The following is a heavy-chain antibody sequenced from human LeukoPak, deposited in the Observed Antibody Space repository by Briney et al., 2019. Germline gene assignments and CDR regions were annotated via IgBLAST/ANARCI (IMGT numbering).Heavy chain of an antibody. J-gene: IGHJ5*02. Sequence: GGSLRLSCAASGFTFRNYIMNWVRQAPGKGLEWVSSISESSSFIQYADSLKGRFAISRDNAKNSLYLQMNSLRAEDTAVYYCARQRGYCSSGVCRGWFDPWGQGTLVTVSS. V-gene: IGHV3-21*01. CDR1: GFTFRNYI. CDR3: ARQRGYCSSGVCRGWFDP. D-gene: IGHD2-8*01. CDR2: ISESSSFI.